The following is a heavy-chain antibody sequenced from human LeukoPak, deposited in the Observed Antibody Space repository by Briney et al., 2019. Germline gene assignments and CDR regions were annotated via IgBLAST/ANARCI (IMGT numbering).Heavy chain of an antibody. J-gene: IGHJ4*02. V-gene: IGHV4-39*01. Sequence: PSETLSLTCTVSGASISGSGYYWGWIRQPPGKGLEWIGNIYDSGSTYYNASLQSRVTISIDTSKNQFSLRLSSVTAADTAMYYCARSGGYGLIDYWGQGTLVTVSS. D-gene: IGHD1-26*01. CDR3: ARSGGYGLIDY. CDR2: IYDSGST. CDR1: GASISGSGYY.